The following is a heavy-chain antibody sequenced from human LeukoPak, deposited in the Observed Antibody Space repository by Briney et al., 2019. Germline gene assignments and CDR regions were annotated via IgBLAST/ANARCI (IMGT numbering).Heavy chain of an antibody. Sequence: ASVKVSCKASGYTFTSYGIRWVRQAPGQGLEWMGWISSYNGNTNYAQKLQGRVTMTTDTSTSTAYMELRSLRSDDTAVYYCAREKARDYYGSGRSDYWGQGTLVTVSS. CDR3: AREKARDYYGSGRSDY. D-gene: IGHD3-10*01. CDR2: ISSYNGNT. J-gene: IGHJ4*02. V-gene: IGHV1-18*01. CDR1: GYTFTSYG.